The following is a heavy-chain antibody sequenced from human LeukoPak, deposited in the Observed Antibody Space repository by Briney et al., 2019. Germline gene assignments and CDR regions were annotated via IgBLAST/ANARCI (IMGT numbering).Heavy chain of an antibody. CDR1: GFTFSSYA. D-gene: IGHD6-19*01. J-gene: IGHJ4*02. CDR3: VGGSGWLFDY. CDR2: ISYDGSNK. Sequence: PGRSLRLSCAASGFTFSSYAMHWVRQAPGKGLEWVAVISYDGSNKYYADSVKGRFTISRDNAENSLSLQMNSLRADDTAVYYCVGGSGWLFDYWGQGTLVTVSS. V-gene: IGHV3-30-3*01.